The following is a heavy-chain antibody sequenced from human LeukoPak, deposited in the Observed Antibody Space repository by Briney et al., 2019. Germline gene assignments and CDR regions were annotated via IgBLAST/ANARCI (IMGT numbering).Heavy chain of an antibody. CDR3: ARVLVRGTLNSDY. CDR2: IRSSSRYI. CDR1: GFTFSTYT. D-gene: IGHD1-26*01. V-gene: IGHV3-21*01. J-gene: IGHJ4*02. Sequence: GGSLRLSCAASGFTFSTYTMTWVRQAPGKGLEWVSSIRSSSRYIYYADSVKGRFTISRDNAKKSLYLQMSTLRAEDTALYYCARVLVRGTLNSDYWGQGALVTVSS.